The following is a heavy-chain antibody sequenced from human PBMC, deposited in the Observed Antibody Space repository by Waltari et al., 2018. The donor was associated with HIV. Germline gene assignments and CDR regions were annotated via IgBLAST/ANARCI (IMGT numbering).Heavy chain of an antibody. Sequence: EVQLVESGGGLVQPGRSLRLSCTASGFTFGDYAMSWFRQAPGKGLEWVGFIRSKAYGGTTEYAASVKGRFTISRDDSKSIAYLQMNSLKTEDTAVYYCTRDADIVVVPAAMQYYYYGMDVWGQGTTVTVSS. V-gene: IGHV3-49*03. J-gene: IGHJ6*02. CDR2: IRSKAYGGTT. CDR3: TRDADIVVVPAAMQYYYYGMDV. CDR1: GFTFGDYA. D-gene: IGHD2-2*01.